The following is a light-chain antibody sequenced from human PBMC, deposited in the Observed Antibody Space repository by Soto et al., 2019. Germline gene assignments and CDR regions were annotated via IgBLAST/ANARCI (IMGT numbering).Light chain of an antibody. CDR1: QSVAGSY. Sequence: EIVLTQSPGTLSLSPGEGATLSCRASQSVAGSYLAWYQQKPGQAPRLLIYGASSRATGIPDRFSGSGSGKDFTLTISSLGPEDFPVYYCHQYGSSPRAFGQGPTWKSN. CDR2: GAS. J-gene: IGKJ1*01. CDR3: HQYGSSPRA. V-gene: IGKV3-20*01.